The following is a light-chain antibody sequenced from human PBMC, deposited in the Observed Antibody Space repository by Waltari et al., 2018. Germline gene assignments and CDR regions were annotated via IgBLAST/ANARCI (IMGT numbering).Light chain of an antibody. CDR3: QQFHSYPLT. V-gene: IGKV1-13*02. J-gene: IGKJ4*01. CDR2: DAS. CDR1: QGISST. Sequence: AIQLTQSPSSLSASVGDRINITCRASQGISSTLAWYQQKLGKAPRLLMYDASSLQSGVPSRFSGSGSGTDFTLTISSLQPEDFATYYCQQFHSYPLTFGGGTKVEIK.